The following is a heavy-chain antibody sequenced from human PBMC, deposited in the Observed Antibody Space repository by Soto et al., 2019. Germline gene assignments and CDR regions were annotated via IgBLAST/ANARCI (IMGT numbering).Heavy chain of an antibody. D-gene: IGHD1-1*01. CDR1: GFSLTTHPMG. CDR2: IYWDDDK. V-gene: IGHV2-5*02. CDR3: AHRLGGFTWNDGYLDY. Sequence: QITLKESGPTLVEPTETLTLTCSFSGFSLTTHPMGVGWNRQPPGTALEWLAVIYWDDDKRYNPSLTSRLTITKDTSKRQVVLTMSYMEPADTATYYCAHRLGGFTWNDGYLDYWGQGTLVTVSS. J-gene: IGHJ4*02.